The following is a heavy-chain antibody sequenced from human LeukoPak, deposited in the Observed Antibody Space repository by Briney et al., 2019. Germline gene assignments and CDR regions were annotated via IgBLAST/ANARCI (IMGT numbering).Heavy chain of an antibody. CDR1: GGSISSYY. CDR2: IYHSGST. Sequence: SETLSLTCTVSGGSISSYYWSWIRQHPGKGLEWIGYIYHSGSTYYNPPLKSRLTISVEMSKNQLSLKLSSVTAADTAVYYCARARDYYDSSGRRDAFDIWGQGTMVTVSS. D-gene: IGHD3-22*01. V-gene: IGHV4-59*06. J-gene: IGHJ3*02. CDR3: ARARDYYDSSGRRDAFDI.